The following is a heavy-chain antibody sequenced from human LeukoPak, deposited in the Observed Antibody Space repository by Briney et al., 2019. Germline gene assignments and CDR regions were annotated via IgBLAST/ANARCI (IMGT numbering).Heavy chain of an antibody. J-gene: IGHJ4*02. D-gene: IGHD6-13*01. V-gene: IGHV4-59*01. CDR2: IYYSGAT. CDR3: ARGVYIAAAQYGF. CDR1: GGSISSYY. Sequence: SEALSLTCTVSGGSISSYYWSWIRQPPGKGLEWIGYIYYSGATNYNPSLKSRVTISVDTSKNQFSLKLSSVTAADTAVYYCARGVYIAAAQYGFWGQGTLVTVSS.